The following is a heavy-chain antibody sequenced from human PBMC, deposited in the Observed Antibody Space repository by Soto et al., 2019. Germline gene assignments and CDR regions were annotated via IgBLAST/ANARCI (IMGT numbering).Heavy chain of an antibody. CDR3: AKDFWSGYVVDS. D-gene: IGHD3-3*01. CDR1: GYTFTSYG. J-gene: IGHJ4*02. CDR2: IGAYNGNT. Sequence: GASVKVSCKSSGYTFTSYGISWVRQATGQWLEWMGWIGAYNGNTDYAQKVEGRVTITRDTSASTAYMELSSLTSEDTAFYYCAKDFWSGYVVDSCGQGTLVTVSS. V-gene: IGHV1-18*01.